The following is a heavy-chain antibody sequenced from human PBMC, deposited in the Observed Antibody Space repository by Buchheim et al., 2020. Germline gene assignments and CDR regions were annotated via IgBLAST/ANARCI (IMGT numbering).Heavy chain of an antibody. Sequence: QLQLQESGPGLVKPSETLSLTCSVSGGSISSSTYYWGWVRQPPGKGLEWIGSIHYNGNTHYNPSLKSRVSISVATSKNEFSLKWSSVTAADTAVYYCARHGVVTTVTTLSFDFWGQGTL. CDR2: IHYNGNT. V-gene: IGHV4-39*01. CDR3: ARHGVVTTVTTLSFDF. J-gene: IGHJ4*02. D-gene: IGHD4-17*01. CDR1: GGSISSSTYY.